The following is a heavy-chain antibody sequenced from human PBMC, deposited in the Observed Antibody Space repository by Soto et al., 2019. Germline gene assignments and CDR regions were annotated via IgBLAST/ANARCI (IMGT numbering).Heavy chain of an antibody. CDR2: IDPSAGST. D-gene: IGHD3-22*01. CDR3: ARERYPSYYYDSRGYDDAFDI. CDR1: GYTFTNYY. J-gene: IGHJ3*02. V-gene: IGHV1-46*03. Sequence: AKVSCKASGYTFTNYYMHWVRQAPGQGLEWMGIIDPSAGSTTYAQKFQGRVTVTRDTSTSTVDMELSSLRSEDTAVYYCARERYPSYYYDSRGYDDAFDIWGQGTMVT.